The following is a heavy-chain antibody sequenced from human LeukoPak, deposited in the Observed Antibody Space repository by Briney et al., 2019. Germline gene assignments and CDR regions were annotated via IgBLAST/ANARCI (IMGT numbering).Heavy chain of an antibody. CDR2: INRSGST. CDR3: ARPYSSGLYYFDY. Sequence: SETLSLTCAVYGGSFSGYYWSWIRQPPGKGLEWIGEINRSGSTNYNPSLKSRVTISVDTSKNQFSLKLSSVTAADTAVYYCARPYSSGLYYFDYWGQGTLVTVSS. CDR1: GGSFSGYY. J-gene: IGHJ4*02. D-gene: IGHD6-19*01. V-gene: IGHV4-34*01.